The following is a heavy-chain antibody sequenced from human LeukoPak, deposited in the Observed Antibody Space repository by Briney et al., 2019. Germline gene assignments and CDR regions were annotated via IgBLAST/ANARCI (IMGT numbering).Heavy chain of an antibody. CDR2: INHSGST. CDR3: ASHKGA. Sequence: SETLSLTCAVYGGSFSGYYWSWIRQPPGKGLEWIGEINHSGSTNYNPSLKSRVTISVDTSKNQFSLKLSSVTAADTAVYYCASHKGAWGQGTLVTVSS. V-gene: IGHV4-34*01. J-gene: IGHJ5*02. CDR1: GGSFSGYY.